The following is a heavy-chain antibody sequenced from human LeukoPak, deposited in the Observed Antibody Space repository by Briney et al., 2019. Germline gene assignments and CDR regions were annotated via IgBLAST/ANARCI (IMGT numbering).Heavy chain of an antibody. D-gene: IGHD2-2*01. Sequence: PSETLSLTCAVYGGSFSGYYWSWIRQPPGKGLEWIGGINHSGSTNYNPSLKSRVTISVDTSKNQFSLKLSSVTAADTAVYYCARGHYCSSTSCSHFDYWGQGTLVTVSS. CDR3: ARGHYCSSTSCSHFDY. CDR2: INHSGST. V-gene: IGHV4-34*01. J-gene: IGHJ4*02. CDR1: GGSFSGYY.